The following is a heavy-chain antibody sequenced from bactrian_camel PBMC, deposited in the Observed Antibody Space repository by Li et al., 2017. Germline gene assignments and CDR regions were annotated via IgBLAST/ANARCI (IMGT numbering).Heavy chain of an antibody. D-gene: IGHD6*01. Sequence: VQLVESGGGSVQPGGSLRLSCVSSGYYYASECMGWFRQAPGKEREGVAAISLGGGSTAYHDSVRGRFTISQDAAKNTLYLQMNSLKPEDTAMYYCAAVRYGVTWYPLCRARSADFGYWGQGTQVTVS. CDR3: AAVRYGVTWYPLCRARSADFGY. CDR1: GYYYASEC. V-gene: IGHV3S31*01. CDR2: ISLGGGST. J-gene: IGHJ6*01.